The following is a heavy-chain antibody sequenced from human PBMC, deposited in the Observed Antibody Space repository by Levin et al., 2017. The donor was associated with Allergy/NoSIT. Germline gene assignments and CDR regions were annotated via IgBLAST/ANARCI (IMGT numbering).Heavy chain of an antibody. D-gene: IGHD2-15*01. CDR3: ALGYCSGGSCYDFDY. CDR1: GGTFSSYA. V-gene: IGHV1-69*01. Sequence: KISCKASGGTFSSYAISWVRQAPGQGLEWMGGIIPIFGTANYAQKFQGRVTITADESTSTAYMELSSLRSEDTAVYYCALGYCSGGSCYDFDYWGQGTLVTVSS. CDR2: IIPIFGTA. J-gene: IGHJ4*02.